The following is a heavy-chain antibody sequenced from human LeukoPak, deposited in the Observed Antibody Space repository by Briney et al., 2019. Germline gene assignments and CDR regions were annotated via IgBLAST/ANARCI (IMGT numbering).Heavy chain of an antibody. J-gene: IGHJ4*02. D-gene: IGHD2-2*01. CDR3: AKGSCSGTSCYSGLD. Sequence: GKSLRLSCVGAGFVFSNHVIHWVRQAPGQGLEWVSMISYDGSGKHYADSVGGRFTISRDNSNNTLFLQMNSLRAEDTAVYYCAKGSCSGTSCYSGLDWGQGTLVTVSS. CDR2: ISYDGSGK. CDR1: GFVFSNHV. V-gene: IGHV3-30*04.